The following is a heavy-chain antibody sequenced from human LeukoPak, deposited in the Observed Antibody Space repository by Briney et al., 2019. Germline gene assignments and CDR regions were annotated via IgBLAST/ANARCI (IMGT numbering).Heavy chain of an antibody. V-gene: IGHV3-49*04. Sequence: GGSLRLSCTASGFTFGDYAMSWVRQAPGKGLEWVGFIRSKAYGGTTEYAASVKGRFTISRDASKSIAYLQMNSLKTEDTAVYYCTRDLNSGWNPLGAFDIWGQGTMVTVSS. CDR1: GFTFGDYA. D-gene: IGHD6-19*01. J-gene: IGHJ3*02. CDR3: TRDLNSGWNPLGAFDI. CDR2: IRSKAYGGTT.